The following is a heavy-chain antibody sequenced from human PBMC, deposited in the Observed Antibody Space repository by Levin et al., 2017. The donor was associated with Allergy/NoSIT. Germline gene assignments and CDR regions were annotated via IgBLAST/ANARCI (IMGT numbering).Heavy chain of an antibody. CDR2: IWYDGSNK. D-gene: IGHD6-13*01. Sequence: GGSLRLSCAASGFTFSSYGMHWVRQAPGKGLEWVAVIWYDGSNKYYADSVKGRFTISRDNSKNTLYLQMNSLRAEDTAVYYCAREGIAAAMRAFDIWGQGTMVTVSS. CDR1: GFTFSSYG. V-gene: IGHV3-33*01. J-gene: IGHJ3*02. CDR3: AREGIAAAMRAFDI.